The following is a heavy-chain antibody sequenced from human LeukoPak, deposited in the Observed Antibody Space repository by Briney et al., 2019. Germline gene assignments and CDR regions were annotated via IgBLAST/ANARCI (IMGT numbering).Heavy chain of an antibody. CDR1: GFTFSSYA. CDR2: ISCSGGST. Sequence: GGSLGLSCAASGFTFSSYAMSWVRQAPGKGLEWVSAISCSGGSTYYADSVKGRFTISRDNSKNTLYLQMNSLRAEDTAVYYCAKDSLPYYYDSSGYYSYYFDYWGQGTLVTVSS. J-gene: IGHJ4*02. D-gene: IGHD3-22*01. CDR3: AKDSLPYYYDSSGYYSYYFDY. V-gene: IGHV3-23*01.